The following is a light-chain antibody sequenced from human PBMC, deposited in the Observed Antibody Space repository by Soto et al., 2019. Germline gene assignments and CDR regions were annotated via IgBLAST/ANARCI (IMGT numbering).Light chain of an antibody. V-gene: IGKV3-11*01. CDR3: QQRSNWPRYT. J-gene: IGKJ2*01. CDR2: DAS. CDR1: QSVSSY. Sequence: EIVLTQSPATLSLSPGERATLSCRASQSVSSYLAWYQQKPGQAPRLLIYDASNRATGIPARFSGSGSGTDFTLTISRLEPEEFAVYYCQQRSNWPRYTFGQGTKLEIK.